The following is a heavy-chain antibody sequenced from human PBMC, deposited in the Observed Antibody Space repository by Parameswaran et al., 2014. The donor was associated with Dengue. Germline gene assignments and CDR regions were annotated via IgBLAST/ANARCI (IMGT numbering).Heavy chain of an antibody. CDR1: GFTFSSYG. CDR3: AKDLDYDFWSGYYDFDY. V-gene: IGHV3-30*18. D-gene: IGHD3-3*01. Sequence: QAGGSLRLSCAASGFTFSSYGMHWVRQAPGKGLEWVAVISYDGSNKYYADSVKGRFTISRDNSKNTLYLQMNSLRAEDTAVYYCAKDLDYDFWSGYYDFDYWGQGTLVTVSS. CDR2: ISYDGSNK. J-gene: IGHJ4*02.